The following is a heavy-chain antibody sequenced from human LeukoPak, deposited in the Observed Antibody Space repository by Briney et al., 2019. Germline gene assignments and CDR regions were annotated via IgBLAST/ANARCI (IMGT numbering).Heavy chain of an antibody. D-gene: IGHD2-2*01. CDR1: GYTFTGYY. V-gene: IGHV1-2*02. CDR2: INPNSGGT. CDR3: ARGLKIVVPAAMGRDYYYYYMDV. Sequence: ASVKVSCKASGYTFTGYYMHWVRQAPGQGLEWMGWINPNSGGTNYAQKFQGRVTMTRDTSISTAYMELSRLRSDDTAVYYCARGLKIVVPAAMGRDYYYYYMDVWGKGTTVTVSS. J-gene: IGHJ6*03.